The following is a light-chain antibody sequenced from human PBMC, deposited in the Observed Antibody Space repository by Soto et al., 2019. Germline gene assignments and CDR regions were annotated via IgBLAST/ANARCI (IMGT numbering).Light chain of an antibody. CDR3: QQYNNWPPLT. CDR1: LSVSST. V-gene: IGKV3-15*01. CDR2: GAS. Sequence: DIVMTQSPATLSVSPGERATLSCRASLSVSSTLAWYQQKPCQAPRLLIYGASTMATGIPARFSGSGSGTEFTLTISSLQSEDFAVYYCQQYNNWPPLTFGGGTKVEIK. J-gene: IGKJ4*01.